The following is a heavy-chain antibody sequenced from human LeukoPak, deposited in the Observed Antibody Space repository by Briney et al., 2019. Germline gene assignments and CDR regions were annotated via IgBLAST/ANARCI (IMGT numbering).Heavy chain of an antibody. V-gene: IGHV3-23*01. Sequence: GGSLRLSCAASGFTFSSSAMSWVRQAPGKGLEWVSSISGSGSGGSTYYADSVKGRFTISRDNSKNTLYLQMNSLRAEDTAVYYCAKTMVVTANPRAFDIWGQGTMVTVSS. D-gene: IGHD2-21*02. CDR2: ISGSGSGGST. J-gene: IGHJ3*02. CDR1: GFTFSSSA. CDR3: AKTMVVTANPRAFDI.